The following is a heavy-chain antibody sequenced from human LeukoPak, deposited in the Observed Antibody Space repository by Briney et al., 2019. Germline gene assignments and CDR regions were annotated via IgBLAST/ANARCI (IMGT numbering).Heavy chain of an antibody. CDR1: GGSISSYY. CDR2: IYYSGST. V-gene: IGHV4-59*01. Sequence: SETLSLTCTVSGGSISSYYWSWIRQPPGKGLEWIGYIYYSGSTNYNPSLKSRVTISVDTSKNQFSLKLSSMTAADTAVYYCARGTGYSSSWYVYWGQGTLVTVSS. J-gene: IGHJ4*02. CDR3: ARGTGYSSSWYVY. D-gene: IGHD6-13*01.